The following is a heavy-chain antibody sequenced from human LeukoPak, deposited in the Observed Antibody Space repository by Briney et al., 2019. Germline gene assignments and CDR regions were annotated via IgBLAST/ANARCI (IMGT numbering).Heavy chain of an antibody. Sequence: GGSLRLSCAASGFAFSSYGMPWVRQAPGKGLKWVAFIRYDGSNKYYADSVKGRFTISRDNSKNTLYLQMNSLRAEDTAVYYCAKEEPEDYYGSGSYEGYWGQGTLVTVSS. J-gene: IGHJ4*02. CDR1: GFAFSSYG. CDR3: AKEEPEDYYGSGSYEGY. V-gene: IGHV3-30*02. CDR2: IRYDGSNK. D-gene: IGHD3-10*01.